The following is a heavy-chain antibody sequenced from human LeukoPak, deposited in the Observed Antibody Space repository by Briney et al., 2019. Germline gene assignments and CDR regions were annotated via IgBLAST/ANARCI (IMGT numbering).Heavy chain of an antibody. CDR2: ISYDGSNI. Sequence: GGSLRLSCAASGFTFSSYGMHWVRQAPGKGLEWVAVISYDGSNIYYADSVKGRFTISRDNSKNTLYLQMNSLRAEDTAVYSCASSLWFGELLFDIDYWGQGTLVTGSS. J-gene: IGHJ4*02. V-gene: IGHV3-30*03. CDR1: GFTFSSYG. CDR3: ASSLWFGELLFDIDY. D-gene: IGHD3-10*01.